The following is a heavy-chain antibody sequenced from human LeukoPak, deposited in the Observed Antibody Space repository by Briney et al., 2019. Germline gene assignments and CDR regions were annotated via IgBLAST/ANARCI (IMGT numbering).Heavy chain of an antibody. Sequence: GGSPRLSCAASAFTFSDYYMSWIRQAPGKGLEWISYISSSGPIWYADSVKGRFTISRDNAKNSLYLHMSSLRAEDTAVYYCVLSTGHMYYFDYWGQGSLVTVSS. CDR2: ISSSGPI. J-gene: IGHJ4*02. CDR3: VLSTGHMYYFDY. D-gene: IGHD6-19*01. V-gene: IGHV3-11*01. CDR1: AFTFSDYY.